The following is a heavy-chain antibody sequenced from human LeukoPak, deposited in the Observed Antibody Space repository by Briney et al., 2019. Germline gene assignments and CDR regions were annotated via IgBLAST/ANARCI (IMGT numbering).Heavy chain of an antibody. D-gene: IGHD5-18*01. CDR3: ARDFGLVLYGYLSYYFDY. CDR1: GGTFSSYA. V-gene: IGHV1-69*01. CDR2: IIPIFGTA. J-gene: IGHJ4*02. Sequence: SVKVSCKASGGTFSSYAISWVRQAPGQGLEWMGGIIPIFGTANYAQKFQGRVTITADESTSTAYMELSSLRSEDTAVYYCARDFGLVLYGYLSYYFDYWGQGTLVTVSS.